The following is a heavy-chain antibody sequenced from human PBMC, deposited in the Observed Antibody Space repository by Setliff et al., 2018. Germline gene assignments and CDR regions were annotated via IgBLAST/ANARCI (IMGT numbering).Heavy chain of an antibody. D-gene: IGHD7-27*01. Sequence: SETLSLTCTVSGGSIIDSAYYWAWIRQPPGKGLEWIGSMFHTGDRYYNRSLTSRLTMSIDTSRNHFSLRLSSMTAADTAVYYCARQPPLNWAIPFDLWGQGKRVTVSS. CDR3: ARQPPLNWAIPFDL. CDR1: GGSIIDSAYY. V-gene: IGHV4-39*01. CDR2: MFHTGDR. J-gene: IGHJ3*01.